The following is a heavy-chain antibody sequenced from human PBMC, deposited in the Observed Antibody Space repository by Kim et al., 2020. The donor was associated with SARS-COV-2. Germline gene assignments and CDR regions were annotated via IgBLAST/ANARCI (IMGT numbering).Heavy chain of an antibody. Sequence: GGSLRLSCAASGFTFSSYEMNWVRQAPGKGLEWVSYISSSGSTIYYADSVKGRFTISRDNAKNSLYLQMNSLRAEDTAVYYCALSGPDFDYWGQGTLVTVSS. J-gene: IGHJ4*02. CDR1: GFTFSSYE. CDR3: ALSGPDFDY. V-gene: IGHV3-48*03. CDR2: ISSSGSTI. D-gene: IGHD3-10*01.